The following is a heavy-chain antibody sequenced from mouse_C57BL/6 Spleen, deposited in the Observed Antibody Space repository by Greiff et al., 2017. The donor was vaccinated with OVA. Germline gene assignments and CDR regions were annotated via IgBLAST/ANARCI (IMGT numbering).Heavy chain of an antibody. CDR3: AREGRYDYDVDYAMDY. Sequence: EVQRVESGGGLVKPGGSLKLSCAASGFTFSSYAMSWVRQTPEKRLEWVATISDGGSYTSYPDNVKGRFTISRDNAKNNLYLQMSHLKSEDTAMYYCAREGRYDYDVDYAMDYWGQGTSVTVSS. CDR1: GFTFSSYA. CDR2: ISDGGSYT. D-gene: IGHD2-4*01. V-gene: IGHV5-4*01. J-gene: IGHJ4*01.